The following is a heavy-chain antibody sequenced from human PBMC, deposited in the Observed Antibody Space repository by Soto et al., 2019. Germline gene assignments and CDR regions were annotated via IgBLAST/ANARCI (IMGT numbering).Heavy chain of an antibody. CDR1: GGTFSSYA. D-gene: IGHD4-17*01. J-gene: IGHJ4*02. CDR2: IIPIFGTA. CDR3: ARDRDDYGDYYFDY. V-gene: IGHV1-69*06. Sequence: SVKVSCKASGGTFSSYAISWVRQAPGQGLEWMGGIIPIFGTANYAQKFQGRVTITADKSTSTAYMELSSLRSEDTAVYYCARDRDDYGDYYFDYWGQGTLVTVSS.